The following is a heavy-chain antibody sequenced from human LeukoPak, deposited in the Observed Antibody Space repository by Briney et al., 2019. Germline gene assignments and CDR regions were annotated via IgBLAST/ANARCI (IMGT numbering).Heavy chain of an antibody. J-gene: IGHJ4*02. CDR2: IYYSGST. D-gene: IGHD3-22*01. CDR3: ARGPRIYYYESSGYGY. CDR1: GGSISSSSYY. V-gene: IGHV4-39*01. Sequence: SETLSLTCTVSGGSISSSSYYWGWIRQPPGKGLEWIGSIYYSGSTYYNPSLKSRVTISVDTSKNQFSLKLSSVTAADTAVYYCARGPRIYYYESSGYGYWGQGTLVTVSS.